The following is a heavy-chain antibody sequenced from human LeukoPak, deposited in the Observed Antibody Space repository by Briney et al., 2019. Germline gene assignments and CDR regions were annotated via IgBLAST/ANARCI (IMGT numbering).Heavy chain of an antibody. J-gene: IGHJ4*02. CDR1: GFTFSSYA. CDR3: AKVDYYDSSGYCFDY. Sequence: PGGSLRLSCAASGFTFSSYAMHWVRQAPGKGLEWVAFIRYDGSNKYYADSVKGRFTISRDNSKNTLYLQMNSLRAEDTAVYYCAKVDYYDSSGYCFDYWGQGTLVTVSS. CDR2: IRYDGSNK. D-gene: IGHD3-22*01. V-gene: IGHV3-30*02.